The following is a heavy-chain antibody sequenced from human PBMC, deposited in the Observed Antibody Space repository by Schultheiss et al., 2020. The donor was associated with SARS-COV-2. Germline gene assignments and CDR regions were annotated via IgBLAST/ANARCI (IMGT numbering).Heavy chain of an antibody. CDR2: ISYDGSHK. CDR1: GFTFSSYG. J-gene: IGHJ3*02. CDR3: AREIDGSGSYYNDVAFDI. V-gene: IGHV3-30*03. D-gene: IGHD3-10*01. Sequence: GGSLRLSCAASGFTFSSYGMHWVRQAPGKGLEWVAVISYDGSHKYYADSVKGRFPISRDNSKNTLYLQMNSLRAEDTAVYYCAREIDGSGSYYNDVAFDIWGQGTMVTVSS.